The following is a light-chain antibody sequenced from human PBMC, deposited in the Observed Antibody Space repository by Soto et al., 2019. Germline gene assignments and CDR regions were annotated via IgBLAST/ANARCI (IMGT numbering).Light chain of an antibody. V-gene: IGKV3-20*01. CDR1: QSVTTNF. CDR3: QQYGSSPRA. Sequence: EIVLTQSPGTLSLSPGERATLSCRASQSVTTNFLAWYQQRPGQPPRLLIYGVSSRATGIPDRFSGSGSGTDFTLTISRLEPEDCAVYFCQQYGSSPRAFGQGTKLEMK. CDR2: GVS. J-gene: IGKJ2*01.